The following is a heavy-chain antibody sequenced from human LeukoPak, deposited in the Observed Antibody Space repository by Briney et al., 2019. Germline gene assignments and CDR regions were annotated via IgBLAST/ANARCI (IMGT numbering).Heavy chain of an antibody. V-gene: IGHV3-7*01. CDR3: ARPRGCGTSRCNNFDY. D-gene: IGHD2-21*01. CDR2: MDENGNEI. CDR1: GFIFSDFS. J-gene: IGHJ4*02. Sequence: GGSLRLSCAVSGFIFSDFSMSWVRQAPGKGLEWVAKMDENGNEIFYVDSVKGRFTISRDNAKNSLYLQMNRLRADDTAVYYCARPRGCGTSRCNNFDYWGQGILVTVSS.